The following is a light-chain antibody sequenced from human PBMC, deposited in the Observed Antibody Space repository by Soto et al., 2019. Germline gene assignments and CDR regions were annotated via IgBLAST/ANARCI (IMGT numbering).Light chain of an antibody. Sequence: DIVMTQSPDSLAVSLGERATINCKSSQSVLYSSNTKNYLAWYQQKPGQTPKLLIYWASTRESGVPDRFSGSGSGTDFTLTIIRLQAEDVAVYYCQQYYSIPVTFGGGTRVEIK. CDR3: QQYYSIPVT. CDR2: WAS. CDR1: QSVLYSSNTKNY. J-gene: IGKJ4*01. V-gene: IGKV4-1*01.